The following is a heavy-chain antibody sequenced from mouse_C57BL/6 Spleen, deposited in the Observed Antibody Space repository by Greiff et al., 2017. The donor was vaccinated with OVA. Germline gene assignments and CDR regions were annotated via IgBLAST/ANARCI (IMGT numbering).Heavy chain of an antibody. J-gene: IGHJ3*01. CDR1: GYSITSGYD. Sequence: EVKLQQSGPGMVKPSQSLSLTCTVTGYSITSGYDWHWIRHFPGNKLEWMGYISYSGSTNYNPSLKSRISITHDTSKNHFFLKLNSVTTEDTATYDGARDGGSSPAWFAYWGQGTLVTVSA. D-gene: IGHD1-1*01. V-gene: IGHV3-1*01. CDR3: ARDGGSSPAWFAY. CDR2: ISYSGST.